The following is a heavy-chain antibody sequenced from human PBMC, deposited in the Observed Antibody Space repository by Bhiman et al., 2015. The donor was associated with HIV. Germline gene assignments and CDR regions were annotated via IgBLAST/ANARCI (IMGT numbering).Heavy chain of an antibody. CDR2: ISSSGSKI. CDR1: GFTFRSYS. J-gene: IGHJ5*02. V-gene: IGHV3-48*01. D-gene: IGHD6-19*01. CDR3: ARDGSGWYTYGWWFDP. Sequence: EVQLVESGGGLVQPGGSLRLSCAASGFTFRSYSMNWVRQAPGKGLEWVAYISSSGSKINYADSVKGRFSISRDNAKNSVYLQMNSLRAEDTAVYYCARDGSGWYTYGWWFDPSGPREVLVTVSS.